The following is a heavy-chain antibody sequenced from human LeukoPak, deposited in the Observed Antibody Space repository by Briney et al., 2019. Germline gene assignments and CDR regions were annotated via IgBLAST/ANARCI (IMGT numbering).Heavy chain of an antibody. Sequence: PGGSLRLSCVASGFTFTTYGMHWVRQAPGKGLEWVAVISYDGSNKYYADSVKGRFTISRDNSKNTLYLQMNSLRAEDTAVYYCARDPDDLYSSSSDYFDYWGQGTLVTVSS. V-gene: IGHV3-30*06. CDR2: ISYDGSNK. D-gene: IGHD6-6*01. CDR3: ARDPDDLYSSSSDYFDY. CDR1: GFTFTTYG. J-gene: IGHJ4*02.